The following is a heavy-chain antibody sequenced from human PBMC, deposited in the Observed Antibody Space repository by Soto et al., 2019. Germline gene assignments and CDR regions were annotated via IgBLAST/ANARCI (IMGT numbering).Heavy chain of an antibody. CDR1: GGSISTGGFY. CDR3: AQAVVFTGGDAFDV. V-gene: IGHV4-31*03. J-gene: IGHJ3*01. CDR2: IFYSGRT. D-gene: IGHD2-8*02. Sequence: QVQLRESGPGLVKPSQTLSLTCTVSGGSISTGGFYWHWIRQYPGKVLEWIGSIFYSGRTSDNPSLTIRVTMSIETSKNRFSLRLSSVTAADTAVYYCAQAVVFTGGDAFDVWGQGRLVTVSS.